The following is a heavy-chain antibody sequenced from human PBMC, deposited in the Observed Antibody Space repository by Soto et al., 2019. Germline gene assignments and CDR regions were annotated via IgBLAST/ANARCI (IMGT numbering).Heavy chain of an antibody. CDR1: GGTFSSYA. Sequence: GASVKVSCKASGGTFSSYAISWVRQAPGQGLEWMGGIIPIFGTANYAQKFQGRVTITADESTSTAYMELSSLRSEDTAVYYCARDSAESRYFDWQRGWRYYYGMDVWGQGTTVTVSS. CDR3: ARDSAESRYFDWQRGWRYYYGMDV. D-gene: IGHD3-9*01. V-gene: IGHV1-69*13. CDR2: IIPIFGTA. J-gene: IGHJ6*02.